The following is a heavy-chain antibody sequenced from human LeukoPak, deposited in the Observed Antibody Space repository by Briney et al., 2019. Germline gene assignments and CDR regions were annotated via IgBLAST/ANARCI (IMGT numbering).Heavy chain of an antibody. CDR2: ISPYNGNT. Sequence: GASVKVSCKPYGYTFNTYGITWVRQAPGQGLEWMGWISPYNGNTNYAQKFQGRVTMTTDTSTSTAYMELRSLGSDDTAVYYCARDRARFFDYWGQGTLVTVSS. CDR3: ARDRARFFDY. CDR1: GYTFNTYG. V-gene: IGHV1-18*01. D-gene: IGHD3-16*01. J-gene: IGHJ4*02.